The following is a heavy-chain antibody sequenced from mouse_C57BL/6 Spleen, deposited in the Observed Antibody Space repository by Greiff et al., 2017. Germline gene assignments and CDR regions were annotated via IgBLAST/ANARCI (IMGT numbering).Heavy chain of an antibody. CDR2: IDPADSYT. CDR3: ARATGTGDFDY. V-gene: IGHV1-50*01. D-gene: IGHD4-1*02. J-gene: IGHJ2*01. Sequence: QVQLQQPGAELVKPGASVKLSCKASGYTFTSYWMQWVKQRPGQGLEWIGEIDPADSYTNYNHKFKGKVTLTVDPSSSTAYMQLSSLTSEDSAVYYCARATGTGDFDYWGQGTTLTVSS. CDR1: GYTFTSYW.